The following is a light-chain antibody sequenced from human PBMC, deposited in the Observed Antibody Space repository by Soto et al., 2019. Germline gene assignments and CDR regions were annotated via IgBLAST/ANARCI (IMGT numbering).Light chain of an antibody. CDR1: QDISVY. J-gene: IGKJ5*01. V-gene: IGKV1-27*01. Sequence: DLQMTQSPSSLSASVGDRVTITCRASQDISVYLAWYQQKPGKVPKLLIYSASTLQSGVPSRFSGSESGTHFTLTISSLQPEDVATYYCQKFNTAPLTFGQGTRLEIK. CDR2: SAS. CDR3: QKFNTAPLT.